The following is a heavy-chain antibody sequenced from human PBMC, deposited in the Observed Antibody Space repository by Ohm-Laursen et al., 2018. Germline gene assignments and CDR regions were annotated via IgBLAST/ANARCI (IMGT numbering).Heavy chain of an antibody. D-gene: IGHD4-17*01. J-gene: IGHJ3*02. Sequence: SDTLSLTCSVSGGDISSYYWSWIRQPPGKGLEWIGDIYYSGSTNYNPSLKSRVTISVDTSKNQFSLKLSSVTAADTAVYYCARENPYGAFIDAFDIWGQGTMVTVSS. CDR3: ARENPYGAFIDAFDI. CDR1: GGDISSYY. V-gene: IGHV4-59*01. CDR2: IYYSGST.